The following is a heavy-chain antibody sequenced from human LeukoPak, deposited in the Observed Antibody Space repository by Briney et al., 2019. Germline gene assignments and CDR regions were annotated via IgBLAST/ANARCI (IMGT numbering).Heavy chain of an antibody. CDR1: GYTFTSYG. Sequence: ASVKVSCKASGYTFTSYGISWVRQAPGQGLEWMGWISAYNGNTNYAQKLQGRVTMTTDTSTSTAYMELRSLRSDDTAVYYCARGGVCSSTRCPNWFDPWGQGTLVTVSS. CDR2: ISAYNGNT. V-gene: IGHV1-18*01. CDR3: ARGGVCSSTRCPNWFDP. D-gene: IGHD2-2*01. J-gene: IGHJ5*02.